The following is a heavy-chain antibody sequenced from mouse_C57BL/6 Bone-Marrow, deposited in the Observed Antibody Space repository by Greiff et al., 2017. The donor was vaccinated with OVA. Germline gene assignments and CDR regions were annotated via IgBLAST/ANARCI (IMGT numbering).Heavy chain of an antibody. CDR2: ISSGGDYI. D-gene: IGHD1-1*01. V-gene: IGHV5-9-1*02. J-gene: IGHJ2*01. CDR1: GFTFSSYA. CDR3: TRTLRPYYFDY. Sequence: EVNVVESGEGLVKPGGSLKLSCAASGFTFSSYAMSWVRQTPEKRLEWVAYISSGGDYIYYADTVKGRFTISRDNARNTLYLQMSSLKSEDTAMYYCTRTLRPYYFDYWGQGTTLTVSS.